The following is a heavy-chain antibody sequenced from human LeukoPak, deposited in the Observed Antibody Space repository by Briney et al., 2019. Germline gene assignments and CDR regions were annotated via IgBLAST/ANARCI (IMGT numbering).Heavy chain of an antibody. CDR1: GDSLNSLDL. CDR2: MYLSGTT. CDR3: ARDRGRASYYYGMDV. V-gene: IGHV4-4*02. Sequence: SGTLSLTCTVSGDSLNSLDLWSWVRQPPGKGLEWIGEMYLSGTTHSNPSVKSRVTISIDKSKNQFFLNLSSVTAADTAVYYCARDRGRASYYYGMDVWGQGTTVTVSS. J-gene: IGHJ6*02.